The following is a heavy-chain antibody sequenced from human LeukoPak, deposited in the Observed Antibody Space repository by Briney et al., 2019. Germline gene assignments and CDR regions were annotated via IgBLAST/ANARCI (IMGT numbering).Heavy chain of an antibody. Sequence: EASVKVSCKASGGTFSSYAISWVRQAPGQGLERMGGIIPIFGTANYAQKFQGRVTITADESTSTAYMELSSLRSEDTAVYYCARRREYCSSTSCLYYYYYYGMDVWGQGTTVTVSS. V-gene: IGHV1-69*13. J-gene: IGHJ6*02. D-gene: IGHD2-2*01. CDR3: ARRREYCSSTSCLYYYYYYGMDV. CDR2: IIPIFGTA. CDR1: GGTFSSYA.